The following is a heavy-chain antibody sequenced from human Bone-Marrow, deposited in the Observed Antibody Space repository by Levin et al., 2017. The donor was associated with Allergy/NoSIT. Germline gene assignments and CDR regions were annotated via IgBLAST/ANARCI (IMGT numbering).Heavy chain of an antibody. CDR2: ISSSGSTI. J-gene: IGHJ4*02. D-gene: IGHD3-3*01. Sequence: GGSLRLSCAASGFTFSSYEMNWVRQAPGKGLEWVSYISSSGSTIYYADSVKGRFTISRDNAKNSLYLQMNSLRAEDTAVYYCARVCVEDRYYDFWSGYCHWGQGTLVTVSS. CDR1: GFTFSSYE. V-gene: IGHV3-48*03. CDR3: ARVCVEDRYYDFWSGYCH.